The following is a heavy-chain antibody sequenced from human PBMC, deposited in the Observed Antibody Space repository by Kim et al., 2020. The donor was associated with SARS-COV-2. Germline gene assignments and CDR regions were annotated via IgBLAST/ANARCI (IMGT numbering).Heavy chain of an antibody. CDR3: AKDGKAYYYFDY. V-gene: IGHV3-33*06. D-gene: IGHD1-26*01. CDR2: IWYDGSNK. Sequence: GGSLRLSCAASGFTFSSYGMHWVRQAPGKGLEWVAVIWYDGSNKYYADSVKGRFTISRDNSKNTLYLQMNSLRAEDTAVYYCAKDGKAYYYFDYWGQGTLVTVSS. J-gene: IGHJ4*02. CDR1: GFTFSSYG.